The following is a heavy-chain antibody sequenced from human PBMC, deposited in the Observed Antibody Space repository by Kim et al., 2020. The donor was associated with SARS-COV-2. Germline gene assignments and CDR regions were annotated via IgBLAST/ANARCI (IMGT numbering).Heavy chain of an antibody. V-gene: IGHV3-23*01. CDR1: GFTFSSNA. CDR3: AKDLSGIANFY. Sequence: GGSLRLSCAASGFTFSSNAMSWVRQAPGKGLEWVSAISGSGGSTFYADSVKGRFTISRDNSKNTLFLQMNSLRAEDTAVYLCAKDLSGIANFYWGQGTLVTVSS. J-gene: IGHJ4*02. D-gene: IGHD6-13*01. CDR2: ISGSGGST.